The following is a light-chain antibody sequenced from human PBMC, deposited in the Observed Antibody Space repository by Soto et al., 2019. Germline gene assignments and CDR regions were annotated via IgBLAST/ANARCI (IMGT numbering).Light chain of an antibody. V-gene: IGKV3-11*01. Sequence: EIVLTQSPATLSLSPGDRATLSCRASQSVSSYLAWYQQKPGQAPRLLIYDASNRATGIPARFSGSGSGTDFTLTISSLEPEDFAISYYQQRSNWPPVTFGGGTKVEIK. CDR2: DAS. J-gene: IGKJ4*01. CDR3: QQRSNWPPVT. CDR1: QSVSSY.